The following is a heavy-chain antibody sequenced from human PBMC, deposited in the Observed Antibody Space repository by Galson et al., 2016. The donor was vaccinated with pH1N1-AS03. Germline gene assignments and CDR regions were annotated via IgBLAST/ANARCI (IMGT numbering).Heavy chain of an antibody. J-gene: IGHJ6*02. V-gene: IGHV4-4*07. CDR1: GYTFSNYG. CDR2: MYASGDT. D-gene: IGHD3-10*02. CDR3: ARERQWVSGDSGPRYGMDV. Sequence: SCKASGYTFSNYGITWVRQPAGEGLQWLGRMYASGDTLYNPSFKSRLTMSVDTSKNHFSLKLNSVTAADTAVYYCARERQWVSGDSGPRYGMDVWGQGTTVTVSS.